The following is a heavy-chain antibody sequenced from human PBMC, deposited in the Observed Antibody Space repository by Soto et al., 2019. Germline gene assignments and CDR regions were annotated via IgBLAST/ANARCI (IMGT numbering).Heavy chain of an antibody. V-gene: IGHV1-3*01. CDR2: IHAGNGNT. CDR3: ASAWFYGSGSVNWFDP. D-gene: IGHD3-10*01. Sequence: QVQLVQSGAEVKKPGASVKVSCKASGYTFTSYAMHWVRQAPGQRLEWMGWIHAGNGNTKYSQKFQGRVTITRDTSASTADMELSSLRSDDTAVYYCASAWFYGSGSVNWFDPWGQGTLVTFSS. CDR1: GYTFTSYA. J-gene: IGHJ5*02.